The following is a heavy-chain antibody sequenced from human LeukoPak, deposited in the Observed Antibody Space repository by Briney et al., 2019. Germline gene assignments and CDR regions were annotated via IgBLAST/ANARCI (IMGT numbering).Heavy chain of an antibody. CDR2: IRSKDNDGTT. D-gene: IGHD5-12*01. J-gene: IGHJ6*04. V-gene: IGHV3-49*04. Sequence: GGSLRLSCTASEFTFGDYAISWVRQAPGKGLEWLGFIRSKDNDGTTDYAASVKGRFIISRDDSKSVAYLEMNDLKTEDTAVYYCTRDRWGGGYISRGMDVWGKGTTVTISS. CDR3: TRDRWGGGYISRGMDV. CDR1: EFTFGDYA.